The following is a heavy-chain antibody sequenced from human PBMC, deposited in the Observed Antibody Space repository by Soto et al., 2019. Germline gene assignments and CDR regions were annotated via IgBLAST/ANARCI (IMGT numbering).Heavy chain of an antibody. CDR2: INHSGST. CDR3: ARSGHCSSTSCYAVIPLRFDY. J-gene: IGHJ4*02. V-gene: IGHV4-34*01. Sequence: PSETLSLTCAAYGGSFSGYYWSWIRQPPGKGLEWLGEINHSGSTNYNPSLKSRVTISVDTSKNQCSLKLSSVTAADTAVYYCARSGHCSSTSCYAVIPLRFDYWGQGTLVTVS. D-gene: IGHD2-2*01. CDR1: GGSFSGYY.